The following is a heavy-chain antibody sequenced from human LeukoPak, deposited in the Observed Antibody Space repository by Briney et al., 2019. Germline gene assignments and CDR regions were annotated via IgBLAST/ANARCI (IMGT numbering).Heavy chain of an antibody. CDR3: ARGPTISETGYFDY. J-gene: IGHJ4*03. CDR1: GGSFSTYY. Sequence: PSQSLSLTCAVYGGSFSTYYWSWIRQSPGKGLEWIAEINQRVVTDSNPSVKSRVTISVDTSKNQFTLRLISLTAADTAVYYCARGPTISETGYFDYWGQGTLVTVSS. D-gene: IGHD1-1*01. V-gene: IGHV4-34*01. CDR2: INQRVVT.